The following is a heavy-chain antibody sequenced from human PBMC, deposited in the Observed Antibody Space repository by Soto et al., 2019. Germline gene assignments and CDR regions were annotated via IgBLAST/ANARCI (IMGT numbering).Heavy chain of an antibody. D-gene: IGHD5-12*01. J-gene: IGHJ4*02. V-gene: IGHV3-7*04. Sequence: EVQLVESGGGLVQPGGSLRLSCAASGFTFRGTWMNWPRQAPGKGLEWVATIKEDGTDTYYVDSVKGRFTISRDNARDSLYLQMNSLSAEDTAVYFCARGGGWICDYWGQGTLVTVSS. CDR1: GFTFRGTW. CDR3: ARGGGWICDY. CDR2: IKEDGTDT.